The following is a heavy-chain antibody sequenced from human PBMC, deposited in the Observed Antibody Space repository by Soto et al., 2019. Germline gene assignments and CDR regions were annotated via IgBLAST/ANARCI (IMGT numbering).Heavy chain of an antibody. J-gene: IGHJ6*02. CDR3: AKVPSGNCSSTSCLRGMDV. V-gene: IGHV3-30*18. CDR1: GFTFSSYG. D-gene: IGHD2-2*01. Sequence: QVQLVESGGGVVQPGRSLRLSCAASGFTFSSYGMHWVRQAPGKGLEWVAVISYDGSNKYYADSVKGRFTISRDNSKNTLYLQMNSLRAEDTAVYYCAKVPSGNCSSTSCLRGMDVWGQGTTVTVSS. CDR2: ISYDGSNK.